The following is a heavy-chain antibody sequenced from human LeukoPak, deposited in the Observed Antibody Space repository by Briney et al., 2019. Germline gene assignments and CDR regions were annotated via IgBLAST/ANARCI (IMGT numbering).Heavy chain of an antibody. V-gene: IGHV4-34*01. J-gene: IGHJ4*02. CDR1: GGSFSGYY. CDR2: INHSGST. CDR3: ARGGRGIFSYFDY. D-gene: IGHD1-26*01. Sequence: SETLSLTCAVYGGSFSGYYWSWIRQPPGKGLEWIGEINHSGSTNYNPSLKCRVTISVDTSKNQFSLKLSSVTAADTAVYYCARGGRGIFSYFDYWDQGTLVTVSS.